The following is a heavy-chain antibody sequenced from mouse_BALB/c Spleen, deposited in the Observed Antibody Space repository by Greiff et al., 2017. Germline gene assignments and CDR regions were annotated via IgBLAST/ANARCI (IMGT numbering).Heavy chain of an antibody. CDR3: AREGLGYFDV. CDR1: GFTFSSFG. V-gene: IGHV5-17*02. D-gene: IGHD2-10*02. Sequence: EVKLMESGGGLVQPGGSRKLSCAASGFTFSSFGMHWVRQAPEKGLEWVAYISSGSSTIYYADTVKGRFTISRDNPKNTLFLQMNSLRSEDTAMYYCAREGLGYFDVWGAGTTVTVSS. CDR2: ISSGSSTI. J-gene: IGHJ1*01.